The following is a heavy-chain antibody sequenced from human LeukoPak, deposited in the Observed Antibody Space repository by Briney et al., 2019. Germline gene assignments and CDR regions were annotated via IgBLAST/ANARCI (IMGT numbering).Heavy chain of an antibody. CDR2: IYYSGST. V-gene: IGHV4-39*07. D-gene: IGHD2-15*01. CDR1: GGSISSSSYY. J-gene: IGHJ3*02. CDR3: ASSPNCSGGSCSGAFDI. Sequence: PSETLSLTCTVSGGSISSSSYYWGWIRQPPGKGLEWIGSIYYSGSTYYNPSLKSRVTISVDTSKNQFSLKLSSVTAADTAVYYCASSPNCSGGSCSGAFDIWGQGTMVTVSS.